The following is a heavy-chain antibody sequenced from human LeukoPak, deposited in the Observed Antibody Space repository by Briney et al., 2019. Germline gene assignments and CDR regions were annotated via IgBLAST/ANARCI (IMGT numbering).Heavy chain of an antibody. D-gene: IGHD1-26*01. CDR2: ISSSGSTI. Sequence: PGVSLRLSCAASGFTFSDYYMSWIRQAPGKGLEWVSYISSSGSTIYYADSVKGRFTISRDNAKNSLYLQMNSLRAEDTAVYYCARAFSGSYWRVDYWGQGTLVTVSS. CDR1: GFTFSDYY. V-gene: IGHV3-11*01. CDR3: ARAFSGSYWRVDY. J-gene: IGHJ4*02.